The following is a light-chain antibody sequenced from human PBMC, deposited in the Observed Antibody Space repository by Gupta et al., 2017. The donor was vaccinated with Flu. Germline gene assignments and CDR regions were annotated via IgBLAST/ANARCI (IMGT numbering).Light chain of an antibody. CDR3: RQGTHWPYT. V-gene: IGKV2-30*01. CDR1: QSLVNSDGTTD. J-gene: IGKJ2*01. Sequence: DVVMTQSPLSLPVTLAQPASISCRSSQSLVNSDGTTDLHWFHQRPGQSPRLLIYKVSNRESGVPDRFSGSGSGTDFTLNINRVEAEDVGVYYCRQGTHWPYTFGQGTKVEIK. CDR2: KVS.